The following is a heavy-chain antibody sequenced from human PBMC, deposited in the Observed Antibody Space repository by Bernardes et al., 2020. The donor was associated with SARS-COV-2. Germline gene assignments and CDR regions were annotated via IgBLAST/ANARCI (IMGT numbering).Heavy chain of an antibody. CDR1: GYTLTELS. CDR2: FDPEDGET. J-gene: IGHJ4*02. CDR3: ARADVDTAMGFGYFDY. V-gene: IGHV1-24*01. D-gene: IGHD5-18*01. Sequence: ASVKVSCKVSGYTLTELSMHWVRQAPGKGLEWMGGFDPEDGETIYAQKFQGRVTMTEDTSTDTAYMELNSLRAEDTAVYYCARADVDTAMGFGYFDYWGQGTLVTVSS.